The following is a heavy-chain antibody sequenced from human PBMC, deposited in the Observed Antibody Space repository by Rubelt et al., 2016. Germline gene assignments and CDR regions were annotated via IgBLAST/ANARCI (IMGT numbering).Heavy chain of an antibody. J-gene: IGHJ3*02. D-gene: IGHD3-16*02. CDR3: ARGGMITFGGVIGAFDI. Sequence: GLEWVAVISYDGSNKYYADSVKGRFTISRDNSKNTLYLQMNSLRAEDTAVYYCARGGMITFGGVIGAFDIWGQGTMVTVSS. V-gene: IGHV3-30*03. CDR2: ISYDGSNK.